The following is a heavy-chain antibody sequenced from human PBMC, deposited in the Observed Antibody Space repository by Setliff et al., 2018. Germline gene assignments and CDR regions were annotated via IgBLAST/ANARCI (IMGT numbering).Heavy chain of an antibody. CDR1: GDSFSDYY. CDR2: SNHSGNT. V-gene: IGHV4-34*01. CDR3: AASRAYTGAVEEWFLPKTFDF. D-gene: IGHD3-10*01. J-gene: IGHJ4*02. Sequence: SETLSLTCAVYGDSFSDYYWSWIRQPPGKGLEWIGESNHSGNTTNHPSLKSRLTMSVDTSKNQFALKLSSVTAADAALYYCAASRAYTGAVEEWFLPKTFDFWGQGSPVTVSS.